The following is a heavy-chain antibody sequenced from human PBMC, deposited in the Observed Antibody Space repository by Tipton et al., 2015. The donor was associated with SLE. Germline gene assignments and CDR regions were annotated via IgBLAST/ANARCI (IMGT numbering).Heavy chain of an antibody. CDR3: ARWAGPTVNFDY. CDR1: GGSISSYY. J-gene: IGHJ4*02. V-gene: IGHV4-59*01. D-gene: IGHD4-11*01. Sequence: GLVKPSETLSLTCTVSGGSISSYYWSWIRQPPGKGLEWIGYIYYSGSTNYNPSLKSRVTISVDTSKNQFSLKLSSVTAAATAVYYCARWAGPTVNFDYWGQGTLVTVSS. CDR2: IYYSGST.